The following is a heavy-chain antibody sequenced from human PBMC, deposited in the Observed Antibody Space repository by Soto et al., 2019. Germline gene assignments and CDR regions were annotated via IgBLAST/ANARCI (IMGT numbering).Heavy chain of an antibody. CDR3: ARRDGADAAGIDY. Sequence: EVQLLESGGGLVQPGESLRLSCAASGFSFSLYAMTWVRQAPGKVLEWVSTISGPGSTYYADSVKGRFTISRDNSQATMYLQMHTLRAEDTAVYYCARRDGADAAGIDYWGPGHLVTVSS. V-gene: IGHV3-23*01. CDR2: ISGPGST. CDR1: GFSFSLYA. J-gene: IGHJ4*02. D-gene: IGHD6-13*01.